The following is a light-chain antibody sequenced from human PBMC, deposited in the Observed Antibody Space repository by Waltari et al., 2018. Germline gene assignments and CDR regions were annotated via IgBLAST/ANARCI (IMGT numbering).Light chain of an antibody. CDR2: EGS. V-gene: IGLV2-23*01. CDR3: CSYAGSRTPWV. J-gene: IGLJ3*02. CDR1: SSDVGNYNF. Sequence: QSVLTQTASVSGSPGQSLTISCTGSSSDVGNYNFVSWYQQHPDEAPKLVIYEGSKRPTWISIRFSGSKSGNTASLTISRLQAEDEADYFCCSYAGSRTPWVFGGGTRVTVL.